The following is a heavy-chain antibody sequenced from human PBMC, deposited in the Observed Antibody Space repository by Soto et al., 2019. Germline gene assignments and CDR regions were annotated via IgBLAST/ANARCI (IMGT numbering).Heavy chain of an antibody. D-gene: IGHD3-16*01. J-gene: IGHJ4*02. CDR1: GFTFRSYV. CDR3: ARWGTTGGLDV. CDR2: TSYDGSNN. Sequence: ESGGGVVQPGTSLRLSCVGSGFTFRSYVIHWVRQAPGKGLEWVALTSYDGSNNFYGDSVKGRFTISRDNSGNTVELQMDSLRLEDTALDYCARWGTTGGLDVWGQGTLVSVSS. V-gene: IGHV3-33*05.